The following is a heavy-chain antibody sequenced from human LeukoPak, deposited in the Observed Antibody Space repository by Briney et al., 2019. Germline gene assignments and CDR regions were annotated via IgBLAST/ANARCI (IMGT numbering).Heavy chain of an antibody. Sequence: GGSLRLSCAAAGFTFSNYAMTWVRQAPGRGLEWVSRISGSGGSTYYADSVKGRFTISRDNSKNTLYLQMYSLRAEDTAVYYCAATYYDFWSGPPHMDVWGKGTTVTVSS. CDR1: GFTFSNYA. D-gene: IGHD3-3*01. CDR3: AATYYDFWSGPPHMDV. V-gene: IGHV3-23*01. CDR2: ISGSGGST. J-gene: IGHJ6*03.